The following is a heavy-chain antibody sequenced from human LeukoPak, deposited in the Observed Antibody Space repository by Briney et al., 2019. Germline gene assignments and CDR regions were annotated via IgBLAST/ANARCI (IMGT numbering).Heavy chain of an antibody. Sequence: ASVKVSCKASGYTFTSYYMHWVRQAPGQGLEWMGWINPNSGGTNYAQKFQGRVTMTRDTSISTAYMELSRLRSDDTAVYYCARCSGGSCLKPLFDYWGQGTLVTVSS. J-gene: IGHJ4*02. D-gene: IGHD2-15*01. CDR2: INPNSGGT. V-gene: IGHV1-2*02. CDR1: GYTFTSYY. CDR3: ARCSGGSCLKPLFDY.